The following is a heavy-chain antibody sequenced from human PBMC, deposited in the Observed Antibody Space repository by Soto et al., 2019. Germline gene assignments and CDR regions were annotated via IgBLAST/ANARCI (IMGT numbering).Heavy chain of an antibody. V-gene: IGHV4-34*01. J-gene: IGHJ6*02. CDR1: GGSFNGNF. Sequence: NPSETLSLTCAVYGGSFNGNFWSWIRQPPGKGLEWIGEINDSGITDYSPSLKSRVTISVDTSKNQFSLKLSSVTAADTAVYYCARGRSGSYSYHYYYGLDVWGQGTTVTVSS. CDR2: INDSGIT. D-gene: IGHD1-26*01. CDR3: ARGRSGSYSYHYYYGLDV.